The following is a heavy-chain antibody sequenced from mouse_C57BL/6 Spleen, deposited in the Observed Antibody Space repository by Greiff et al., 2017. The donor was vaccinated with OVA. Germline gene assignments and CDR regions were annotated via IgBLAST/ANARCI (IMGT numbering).Heavy chain of an antibody. D-gene: IGHD2-4*01. J-gene: IGHJ1*03. Sequence: EVQLVESEGGLVQPGSSMKLSCTASGFTFSDYYMAWVRQVPEQGLEWVANINSDGSSTYYLASLKSRFIISRDNAKNILYLQMSSLKSEDTATYYCARRTMITDWYFDVWGTGTTVTVSS. CDR3: ARRTMITDWYFDV. V-gene: IGHV5-16*01. CDR2: INSDGSST. CDR1: GFTFSDYY.